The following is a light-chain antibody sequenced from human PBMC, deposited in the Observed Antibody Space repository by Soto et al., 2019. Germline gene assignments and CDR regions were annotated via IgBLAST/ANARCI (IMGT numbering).Light chain of an antibody. Sequence: DIQLTQSPSFLSASIGDRVTITCRASQGISSYLAWYQQKPGKAPKLLIYAASTLQSGVPSRFSGSGSGTEFTLTISSLQPEDFATDYCQQLNSYPWTFGQGTKVEIK. CDR1: QGISSY. J-gene: IGKJ1*01. CDR3: QQLNSYPWT. CDR2: AAS. V-gene: IGKV1-9*01.